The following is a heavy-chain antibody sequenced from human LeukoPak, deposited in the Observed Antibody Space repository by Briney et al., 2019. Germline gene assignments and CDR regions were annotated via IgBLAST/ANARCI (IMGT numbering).Heavy chain of an antibody. D-gene: IGHD3-10*01. CDR1: GFTFSEYS. CDR2: ISGSGSYI. CDR3: ASPLWFGEEFPARPFDN. J-gene: IGHJ4*02. V-gene: IGHV3-21*04. Sequence: GGSLRLSCAASGFTFSEYSMNWVRQAPGKGLEWVSSISGSGSYIYYAGSVKGRFTISRDNAKNSLYLQMNSLRAEDTAVYYCASPLWFGEEFPARPFDNWGQGTLVTVSS.